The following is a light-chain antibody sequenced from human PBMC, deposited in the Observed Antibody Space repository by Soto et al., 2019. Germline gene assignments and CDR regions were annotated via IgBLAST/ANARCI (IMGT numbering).Light chain of an antibody. V-gene: IGKV1-39*01. CDR3: QQSDSTPYT. Sequence: DIQMTQSPSSLSASVGDRVTITCRASQSITTYLNWYQQKPGKAPKLLIYTASNLQSGVPSRFSGSGSGTDFTLTISSLQPEDFATYYCQQSDSTPYTFGQGTKVDTK. CDR2: TAS. CDR1: QSITTY. J-gene: IGKJ2*01.